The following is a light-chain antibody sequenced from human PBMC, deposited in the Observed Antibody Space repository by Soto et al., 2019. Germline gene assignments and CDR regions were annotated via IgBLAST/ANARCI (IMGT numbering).Light chain of an antibody. J-gene: IGLJ2*01. CDR2: SDV. CDR1: SSNIGGNP. Sequence: QSVLTQSPSASGTPGQRVTISCSGSSSNIGGNPVNWYRQLPGTAPKLLLYSDVQRPSGVPDRVSGSKSGTSASLAISGLQSEDEADYFCAAWDDSLSAVLFGGGTKLTVL. CDR3: AAWDDSLSAVL. V-gene: IGLV1-44*01.